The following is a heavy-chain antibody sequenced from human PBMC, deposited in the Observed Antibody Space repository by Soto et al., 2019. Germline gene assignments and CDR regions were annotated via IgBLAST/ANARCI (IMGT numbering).Heavy chain of an antibody. CDR1: GFTFISYS. J-gene: IGHJ5*02. V-gene: IGHV3-48*02. CDR3: ARERHNWFDP. D-gene: IGHD6-25*01. CDR2: ISSSSSTI. Sequence: SLRLSCAASGFTFISYSMNWVRQAPGKGLEWVSYISSSSSTIHYADSVKGRFTISRDNAKNSLYLQMNSLRDEDTAVYYCARERHNWFDPWGQGTLVTVSS.